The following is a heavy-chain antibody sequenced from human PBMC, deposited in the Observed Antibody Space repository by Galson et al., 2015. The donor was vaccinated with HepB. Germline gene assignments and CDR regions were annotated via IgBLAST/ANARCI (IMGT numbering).Heavy chain of an antibody. CDR1: GFTFNNYG. V-gene: IGHV3-30*02. J-gene: IGHJ6*02. D-gene: IGHD1-26*01. Sequence: SLRLSCAASGFTFNNYGMHWVRQPPGKGLEWVAFIRYDGFNKYYADSVKGRFTLSRDNSKNTLYLQMNSLRAEDTAVYYCAKDRIRGAPYYYYYYGMDVWGQGTTVTVSS. CDR3: AKDRIRGAPYYYYYYGMDV. CDR2: IRYDGFNK.